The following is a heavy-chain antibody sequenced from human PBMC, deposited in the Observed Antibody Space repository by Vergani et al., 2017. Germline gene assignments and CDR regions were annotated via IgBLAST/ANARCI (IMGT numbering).Heavy chain of an antibody. Sequence: EVQLVESGGGLVQPGGSLRLSCAASGFTFSSYSMNWVRQAPGKGREWVSYISSSSSTIYYAASAKGRFTISRDNAKNSLYLQMNSLRAEDTAVYYCARDAMVRGIPGYYYGRDVGGKGTTVTVSS. CDR3: ARDAMVRGIPGYYYGRDV. CDR2: ISSSSSTI. J-gene: IGHJ6*04. D-gene: IGHD3-10*01. V-gene: IGHV3-48*01. CDR1: GFTFSSYS.